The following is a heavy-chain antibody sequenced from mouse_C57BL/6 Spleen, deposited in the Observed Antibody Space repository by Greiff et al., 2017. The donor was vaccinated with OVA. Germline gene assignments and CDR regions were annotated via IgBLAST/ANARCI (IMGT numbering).Heavy chain of an antibody. J-gene: IGHJ2*01. CDR1: GYSFTDYN. D-gene: IGHD2-1*01. CDR3: ARSVYYTVYFDY. CDR2: INPNYGTT. V-gene: IGHV1-39*01. Sequence: VQLQQSGPELVKPGASVKISCKASGYSFTDYNMNWVKQSNGKSLEWIGVINPNYGTTSSNQKFKGKVTLTVDQSSSPAYMQLNSLTSEDSAVYYCARSVYYTVYFDYWGQGTTLTVSS.